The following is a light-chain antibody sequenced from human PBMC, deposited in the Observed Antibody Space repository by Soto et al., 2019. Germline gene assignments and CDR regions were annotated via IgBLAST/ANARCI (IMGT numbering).Light chain of an antibody. CDR3: QQYNDWPPWLT. CDR2: GAS. CDR1: QSISSN. Sequence: EIVMTQSPATLSVSPGERATLSCRASQSISSNLVWYQQKPGQAPRLLIYGASTRATGIPARFSGSGSGSEFTLTISSLQSEDFAVYFCQQYNDWPPWLTFGGGTKVEIK. J-gene: IGKJ4*01. V-gene: IGKV3-15*01.